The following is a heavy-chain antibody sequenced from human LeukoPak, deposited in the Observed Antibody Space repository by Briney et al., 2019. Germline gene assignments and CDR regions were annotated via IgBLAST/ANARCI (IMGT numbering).Heavy chain of an antibody. D-gene: IGHD2-2*01. J-gene: IGHJ4*02. CDR2: IRSKAYGGTT. Sequence: GGSLRLSCAASGFTFSSYAMHWVRQAPGKGLEWVGFIRSKAYGGTTEYAASVKGRFTISRDDSKSIAYLQMNSLKTEDTAVYYCTRSRLLSPFDYWGQGTLVTVSS. CDR1: GFTFSSYA. CDR3: TRSRLLSPFDY. V-gene: IGHV3-49*04.